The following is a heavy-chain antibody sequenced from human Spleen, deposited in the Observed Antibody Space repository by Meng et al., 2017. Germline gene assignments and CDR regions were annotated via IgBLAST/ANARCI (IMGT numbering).Heavy chain of an antibody. D-gene: IGHD3-22*01. CDR1: GSSLSISGVV. Sequence: QITLNEFCPHLVHPPHTLPLPAPFSGSSLSISGVVVGWIRQPPGKALEWLALIYWDDDKRYSPSLRSRLTITKDTSENQVVLTMTNMDPVDTATYYCAHRTSDYDSSGLAFDYWGQGTLVTVSS. J-gene: IGHJ4*02. V-gene: IGHV2-5*02. CDR2: IYWDDDK. CDR3: AHRTSDYDSSGLAFDY.